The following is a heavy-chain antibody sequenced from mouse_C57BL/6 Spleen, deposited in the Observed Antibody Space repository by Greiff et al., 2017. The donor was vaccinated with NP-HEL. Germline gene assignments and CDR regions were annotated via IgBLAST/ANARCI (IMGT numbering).Heavy chain of an antibody. CDR1: GYTFTSYW. CDR2: IYPGSGST. Sequence: QVQLQQPGAELVKPGASVKMSCKASGYTFTSYWITWVKQRPGQGLEWIGDIYPGSGSTNYNEKFKSKATLTVDTSSSTAYMQLSSLTSEDSAVYYCARGGLVMVTTRYFDVWGTGTTVTVSS. J-gene: IGHJ1*03. D-gene: IGHD2-3*01. V-gene: IGHV1-55*01. CDR3: ARGGLVMVTTRYFDV.